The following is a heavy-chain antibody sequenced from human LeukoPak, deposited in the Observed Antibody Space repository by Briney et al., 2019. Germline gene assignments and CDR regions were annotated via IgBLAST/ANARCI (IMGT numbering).Heavy chain of an antibody. Sequence: PSETLSLTCAVYGGSFSGYYWSWIRQPPGKGLEWIGEINHSGSTNYNPSLKSRVTISVDASKNQFSLKLSSVTAADTAVYYCARDNWNYGSSMDVWGQGTTVTVSS. CDR1: GGSFSGYY. V-gene: IGHV4-34*01. CDR3: ARDNWNYGSSMDV. CDR2: INHSGST. D-gene: IGHD1-7*01. J-gene: IGHJ6*02.